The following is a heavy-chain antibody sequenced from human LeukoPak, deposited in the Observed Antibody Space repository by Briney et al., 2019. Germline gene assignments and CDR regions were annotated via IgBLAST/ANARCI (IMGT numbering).Heavy chain of an antibody. CDR1: GFTFSNYW. J-gene: IGHJ4*02. V-gene: IGHV3-9*01. D-gene: IGHD6-13*01. CDR3: AGSWYFDY. Sequence: GGSLRLSCAASGFTFSNYWIHWVRQAPGKGLEWVSGISWNSGSIGYADSVKGRFTISRDNAKNSLYLQMNSLRAEDTALYYCAGSWYFDYWGQGTLSPSPQ. CDR2: ISWNSGSI.